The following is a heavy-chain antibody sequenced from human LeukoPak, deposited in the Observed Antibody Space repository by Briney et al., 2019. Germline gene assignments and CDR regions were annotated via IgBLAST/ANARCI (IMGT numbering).Heavy chain of an antibody. V-gene: IGHV1-2*02. J-gene: IGHJ6*02. Sequence: ASVKVSCKASGYTFTGYYMHWVRQAPGQGLEWMGWINPNSGGTNYAQKFQGRVTMTRDTSISTAYMELSRLRSDDTAVYYCAREYDILTGYSFYYCYGMDVWGQGTTVTVSS. CDR1: GYTFTGYY. D-gene: IGHD3-9*01. CDR3: AREYDILTGYSFYYCYGMDV. CDR2: INPNSGGT.